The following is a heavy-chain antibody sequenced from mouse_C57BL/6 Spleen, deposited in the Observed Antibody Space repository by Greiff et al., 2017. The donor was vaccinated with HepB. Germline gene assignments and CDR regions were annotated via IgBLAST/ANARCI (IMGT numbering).Heavy chain of an antibody. J-gene: IGHJ2*01. Sequence: VQLQQSGAELARPGASVKLSCKASGYTFTSYGISWVKQRTGQGLEWIGEIYPRSGNTYYNEKFKGKATLTADKSSSTAYMELRSLTSEDSAVYFCASGTTGGIDYWGQGTTLTVSS. V-gene: IGHV1-81*01. D-gene: IGHD1-1*01. CDR3: ASGTTGGIDY. CDR2: IYPRSGNT. CDR1: GYTFTSYG.